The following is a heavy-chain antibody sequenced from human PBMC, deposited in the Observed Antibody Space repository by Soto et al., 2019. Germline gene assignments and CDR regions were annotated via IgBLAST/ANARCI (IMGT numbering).Heavy chain of an antibody. V-gene: IGHV6-1*01. CDR1: GDSVSSNSAA. CDR3: ARDPCTNGVCLNNWFDP. D-gene: IGHD2-8*01. CDR2: TYYRSKWYN. J-gene: IGHJ5*02. Sequence: PSQTLSLTCAISGDSVSSNSAAWNWFRQSPSRGLEWLGRTYYRSKWYNDYAVSVKSRITINPDTSKNQFSLQLNSVTPEDTAVYYCARDPCTNGVCLNNWFDPWGQGTLVTVSS.